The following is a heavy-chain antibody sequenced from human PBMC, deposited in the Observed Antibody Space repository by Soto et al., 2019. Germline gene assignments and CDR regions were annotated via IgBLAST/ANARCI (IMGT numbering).Heavy chain of an antibody. J-gene: IGHJ6*03. Sequence: QVQLQESGPGLVKPSQTLSLTCTVSGGSISSGGYYWSWIRQHPGKGLEWIGYIYYSGSTYYNPSLKSRVTISVDTSKNQFSLKLSSVTAADTAVYYCARVGCTNGVTYLGYYYYYMDVWGKGTTVTVSS. CDR2: IYYSGST. CDR1: GGSISSGGYY. V-gene: IGHV4-31*03. CDR3: ARVGCTNGVTYLGYYYYYMDV. D-gene: IGHD2-8*01.